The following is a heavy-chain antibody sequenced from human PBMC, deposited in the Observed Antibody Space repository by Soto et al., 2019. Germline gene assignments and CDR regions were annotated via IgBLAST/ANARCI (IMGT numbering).Heavy chain of an antibody. Sequence: ASVKVSCKASGGTFSSYAISWVRQAPGQGLEWMGVIFPIFGTANYAQKFQGRVTITADESTSTAYLELSSLRSEDTAVYYFARVWFGEFRSLYYYYYGMDVWGQGTTVTVSS. V-gene: IGHV1-69*13. D-gene: IGHD3-10*01. CDR2: IFPIFGTA. CDR1: GGTFSSYA. J-gene: IGHJ6*02. CDR3: ARVWFGEFRSLYYYYYGMDV.